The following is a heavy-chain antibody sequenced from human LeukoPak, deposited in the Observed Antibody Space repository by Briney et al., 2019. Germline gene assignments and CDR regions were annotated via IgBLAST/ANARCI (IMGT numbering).Heavy chain of an antibody. J-gene: IGHJ5*02. D-gene: IGHD2-15*01. CDR3: ARTGYCSGGSCYGEDNWFDP. CDR1: GYTFTSYD. V-gene: IGHV1-8*01. Sequence: ASVKVSCKASGYTFTSYDINWVRQATGQGLEWMGWMNPNSGNTGYAQKFQGRVTMTRNTSISTAYMELSSLRSEDTAVYYCARTGYCSGGSCYGEDNWFDPWGQGTLVTVSS. CDR2: MNPNSGNT.